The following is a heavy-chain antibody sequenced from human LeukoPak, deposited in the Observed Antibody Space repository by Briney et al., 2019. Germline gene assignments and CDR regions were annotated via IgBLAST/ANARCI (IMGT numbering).Heavy chain of an antibody. D-gene: IGHD2-8*01. J-gene: IGHJ4*02. CDR1: GYTFTSYG. Sequence: ASVKVSCKASGYTFTSYGISWVRQAPGQGLEWMGWISAYNGNTNYAQKLQGRVTMTTDTSTSTAYTELRSLRSDDPAVYYCARYFGGGRATNGFDYWGQGTLVTVSS. V-gene: IGHV1-18*01. CDR2: ISAYNGNT. CDR3: ARYFGGGRATNGFDY.